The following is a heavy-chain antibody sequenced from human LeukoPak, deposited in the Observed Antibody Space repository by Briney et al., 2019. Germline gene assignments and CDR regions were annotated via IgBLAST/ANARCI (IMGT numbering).Heavy chain of an antibody. CDR2: IYYSGST. D-gene: IGHD3-16*02. CDR1: GGSISSGGYY. V-gene: IGHV4-31*03. CDR3: ARAVYDYIWGSYRFDY. Sequence: SETLSLTCTVSGGSISSGGYYWSWIRQHPGRGLEWIGFIYYSGSTYYNPSLKSRVTFSVDTSKNQFSLKLSSVNAADTAVYYCARAVYDYIWGSYRFDYWGQGTLVTVSS. J-gene: IGHJ4*02.